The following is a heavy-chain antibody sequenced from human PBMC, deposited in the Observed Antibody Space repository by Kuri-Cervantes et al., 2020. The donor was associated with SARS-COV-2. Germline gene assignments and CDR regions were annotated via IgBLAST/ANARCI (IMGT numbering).Heavy chain of an antibody. J-gene: IGHJ4*02. Sequence: SLKISCAASGFTFDDYAMHWVRQAPGKGLEWVSGISWNSGSIGYADSAKGRFTISRDNAKNSLYLQMNSLRAEDTAVYYCARNEDFDFWGQGTLVTVSS. CDR1: GFTFDDYA. CDR3: ARNEDFDF. V-gene: IGHV3-9*01. CDR2: ISWNSGSI.